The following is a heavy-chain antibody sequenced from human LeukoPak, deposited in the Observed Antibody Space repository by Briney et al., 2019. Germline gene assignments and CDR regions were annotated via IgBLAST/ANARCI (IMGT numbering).Heavy chain of an antibody. V-gene: IGHV3-21*01. D-gene: IGHD3-10*01. CDR3: ARGRVRVYGSGSYYNPLDY. J-gene: IGHJ4*02. CDR1: GFTFSSYS. CDR2: ISSSSSYI. Sequence: GGSLRLSCAASGFTFSSYSMNWVRQAPGKGLEWVSSISSSSSYIYYADSVKGRFTISRDNAKNSLYLQMNSLRAEDTAVYYCARGRVRVYGSGSYYNPLDYWGQGTLVTVSS.